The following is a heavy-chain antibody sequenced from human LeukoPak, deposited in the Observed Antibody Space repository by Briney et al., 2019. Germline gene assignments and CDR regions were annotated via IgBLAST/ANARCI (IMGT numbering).Heavy chain of an antibody. CDR3: AKDRGFSLSYFDY. CDR2: ISGSGGST. J-gene: IGHJ4*02. V-gene: IGHV3-23*01. CDR1: GFTFSSYA. D-gene: IGHD5-12*01. Sequence: GGSLRLSCAASGFTFSSYAMSWVRQAPGKGLEWVSAISGSGGSTYYADSVKGRFTISRDNSKNTLYLQMNSLRAEDTAVYYRAKDRGFSLSYFDYWGQGTLVTVSS.